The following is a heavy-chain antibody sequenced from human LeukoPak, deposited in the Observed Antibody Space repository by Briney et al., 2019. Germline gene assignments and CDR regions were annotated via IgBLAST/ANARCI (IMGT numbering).Heavy chain of an antibody. CDR1: GFTFSSYG. Sequence: GRSLRLSCAASGFTFSSYGMHWVRQAPGKGLEWVAVIWYDGSNKYYADSVKGRFTISRDNSKNTLYLQMNSLRAEDTAVYYCARDRYCSGGSCYSARGAYYYYYGMDVWGQGTTVTVSS. V-gene: IGHV3-33*01. J-gene: IGHJ6*02. D-gene: IGHD2-15*01. CDR2: IWYDGSNK. CDR3: ARDRYCSGGSCYSARGAYYYYYGMDV.